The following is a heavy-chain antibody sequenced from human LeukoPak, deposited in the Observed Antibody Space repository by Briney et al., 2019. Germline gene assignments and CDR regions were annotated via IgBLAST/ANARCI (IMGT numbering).Heavy chain of an antibody. CDR2: IYYSGST. Sequence: SETLSLTCTVSGGSISSHYWSWIRQPPGKGLEWIGYIYYSGSTNYSPSLKSRVTISVDTSKNQFSLKLSSVTAADTAVYYCARRDVVVTDFDYWGQGTLVTVSS. D-gene: IGHD2-21*02. V-gene: IGHV4-59*08. CDR3: ARRDVVVTDFDY. J-gene: IGHJ4*02. CDR1: GGSISSHY.